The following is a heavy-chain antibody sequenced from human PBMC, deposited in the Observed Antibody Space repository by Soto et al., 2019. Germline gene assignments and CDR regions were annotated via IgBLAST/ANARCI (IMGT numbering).Heavy chain of an antibody. CDR1: GFTFSDYY. CDR2: ISNSGRTL. CDR3: ARDLVAASGGVYGSSSGGYFFDF. D-gene: IGHD6-6*01. J-gene: IGHJ4*02. Sequence: QVQLVESGGGLVKPGGSLRLSCAASGFTFSDYYMSWIRQAPGKGLEWVSYISNSGRTLYYADSMQGRFTISRDNAKNSLYLQINSLSSEDTAVYYCARDLVAASGGVYGSSSGGYFFDFWGQGTLVTVSS. V-gene: IGHV3-11*01.